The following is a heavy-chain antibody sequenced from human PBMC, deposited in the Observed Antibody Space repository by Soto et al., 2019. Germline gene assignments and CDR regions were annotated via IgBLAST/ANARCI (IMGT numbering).Heavy chain of an antibody. V-gene: IGHV3-23*01. CDR3: AKPRITIFGVRSPYFDY. J-gene: IGHJ4*02. CDR1: GFTFSSYA. Sequence: GGSLRLSCAASGFTFSSYAMSWVRQAPGKGLEWVSAISGSGGSTYYADSVKGRFTISRDNSKNTLYLQMNSLRAEDTAVYYCAKPRITIFGVRSPYFDYWGQGTLVTVSS. D-gene: IGHD3-3*01. CDR2: ISGSGGST.